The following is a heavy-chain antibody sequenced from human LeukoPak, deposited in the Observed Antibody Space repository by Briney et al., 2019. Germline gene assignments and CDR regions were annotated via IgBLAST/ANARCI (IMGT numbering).Heavy chain of an antibody. Sequence: SETLSLTCAVSGYSISSGYYWGWIRQPPGKGLEWIGSIYHSGSTYHNPSLKGRVTISVDTSKNQFSLKLSSVTAADTAVYYCARALGYCSSTSCYTPIDYWGQGTLVTVSS. V-gene: IGHV4-38-2*01. D-gene: IGHD2-2*02. CDR1: GYSISSGYY. CDR3: ARALGYCSSTSCYTPIDY. CDR2: IYHSGST. J-gene: IGHJ4*02.